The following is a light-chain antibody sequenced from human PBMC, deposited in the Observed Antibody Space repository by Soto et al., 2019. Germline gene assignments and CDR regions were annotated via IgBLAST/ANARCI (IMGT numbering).Light chain of an antibody. CDR3: HKYNHAPT. V-gene: IGKV1-27*01. CDR1: QAISSY. Sequence: DIPLTQSPSSLSASVGDRVTITCRASQAISSYLAWYQQKPGKVPELLIYATSTLQSGAPSRFSGSGSGTEFTLTSSRLQPEDVATYYCHKYNHAPTFGGGTKVEIK. J-gene: IGKJ4*01. CDR2: ATS.